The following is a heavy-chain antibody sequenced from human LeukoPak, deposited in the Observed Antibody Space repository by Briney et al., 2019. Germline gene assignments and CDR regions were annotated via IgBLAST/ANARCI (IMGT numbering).Heavy chain of an antibody. CDR3: ARDFFAKSATFVAFDI. CDR2: ISHRGST. V-gene: IGHV4-38-2*02. J-gene: IGHJ3*02. D-gene: IGHD3-16*01. CDR1: GYSISNGYY. Sequence: SETLSLTCTVSGYSISNGYYWGWIRQPPGKGLEWVGSISHRGSTYYNPSLMSRVTISLDMSKNQFSLKLNSVTAADAAVYYCARDFFAKSATFVAFDIWGPGTMVTVSS.